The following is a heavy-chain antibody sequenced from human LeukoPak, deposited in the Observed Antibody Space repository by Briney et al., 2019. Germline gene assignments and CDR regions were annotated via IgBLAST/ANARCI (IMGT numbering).Heavy chain of an antibody. D-gene: IGHD3-10*01. Sequence: GGSLRLSCAASGFTFSNTWRTWVRQAPGKGLEWVGRIKTKAEGETTDFAAPVKGRFTISRDDSKTTLYLHMNSLKTEDTAVYFCTKLWLGGFDIWGQGTMVTVSS. CDR2: IKTKAEGETT. J-gene: IGHJ3*02. V-gene: IGHV3-15*01. CDR3: TKLWLGGFDI. CDR1: GFTFSNTW.